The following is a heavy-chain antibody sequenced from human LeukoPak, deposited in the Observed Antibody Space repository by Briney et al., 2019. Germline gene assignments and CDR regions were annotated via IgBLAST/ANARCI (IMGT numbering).Heavy chain of an antibody. D-gene: IGHD3-16*01. CDR1: GFPFSRHW. CDR3: TNWVFTAGGTRPGL. CDR2: MDRNGHEM. Sequence: PGGSLRLSCVASGFPFSRHWMSWLRQAPGRGLEWVANMDRNGHEMYFGDSVKRRFSISRDNAKNSLFLHMNNLRPEDTATYYCTNWVFTAGGTRPGLWGRGTLVTVSS. V-gene: IGHV3-7*02. J-gene: IGHJ4*02.